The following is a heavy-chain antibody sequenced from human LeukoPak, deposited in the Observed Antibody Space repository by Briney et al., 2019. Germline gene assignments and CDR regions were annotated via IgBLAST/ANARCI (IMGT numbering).Heavy chain of an antibody. CDR3: IRCGGSGNCVFDY. V-gene: IGHV3-49*04. D-gene: IGHD2-21*01. Sequence: GGSLRLSCTASGFTFGDYALSWVRQAPGKGLEWIGYIRSKTYGGTAEYAASVKGRFAISREDSRIIAYLQMNSLKTEDKAVYFCIRCGGSGNCVFDYWGQGTLVTVSS. CDR1: GFTFGDYA. CDR2: IRSKTYGGTA. J-gene: IGHJ4*02.